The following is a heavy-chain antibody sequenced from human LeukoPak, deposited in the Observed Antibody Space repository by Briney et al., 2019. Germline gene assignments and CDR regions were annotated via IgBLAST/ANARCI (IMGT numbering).Heavy chain of an antibody. V-gene: IGHV1-69*05. CDR3: ARDYYDSSGP. D-gene: IGHD3-22*01. Sequence: GASVKVSCKASGGTFSSYAISWVRQAPGQGLEWMGRITPIFGTANYAQKFQGRVTITTDESTSTAYMELSSLRSEDTAVYYCARDYYDSSGPWGQGTLVTVSS. CDR2: ITPIFGTA. J-gene: IGHJ4*02. CDR1: GGTFSSYA.